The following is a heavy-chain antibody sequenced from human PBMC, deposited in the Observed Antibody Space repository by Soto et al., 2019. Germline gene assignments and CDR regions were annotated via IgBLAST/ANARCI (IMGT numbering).Heavy chain of an antibody. CDR1: GGTFSSYT. V-gene: IGHV1-69*02. D-gene: IGHD3-9*01. J-gene: IGHJ1*01. Sequence: SVKVSCKASGGTFSSYTISWVRQAPGQGLEWMGRIIPILGIANYAQKFQGRVTITADKSTSTAYMELSSLRSEDTAVYYCARVPPEPYSDWLPEHWGQGTLVTVAS. CDR3: ARVPPEPYSDWLPEH. CDR2: IIPILGIA.